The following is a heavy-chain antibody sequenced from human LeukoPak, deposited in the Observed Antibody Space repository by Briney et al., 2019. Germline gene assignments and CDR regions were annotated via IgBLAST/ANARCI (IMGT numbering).Heavy chain of an antibody. V-gene: IGHV4-39*01. CDR3: ARHLGIQLWFLDY. J-gene: IGHJ4*02. Sequence: SETLSLTCTVSGGSMSSSTYYWGWIRQPPGKGLEWIGSIYHSGSTYYTPSLKSRVTISVDTSTNQFSLKLSSVTAADTAVYYCARHLGIQLWFLDYWGQGTLVTVSS. D-gene: IGHD5-18*01. CDR2: IYHSGST. CDR1: GGSMSSSTYY.